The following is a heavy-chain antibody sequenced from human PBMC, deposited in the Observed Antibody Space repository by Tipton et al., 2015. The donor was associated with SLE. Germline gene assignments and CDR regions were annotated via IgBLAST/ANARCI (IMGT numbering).Heavy chain of an antibody. J-gene: IGHJ3*02. D-gene: IGHD3-10*01. CDR1: GGSISSYY. CDR3: ARGDDAFDI. V-gene: IGHV4-4*09. Sequence: LRLSCTVSGGSISSYYWSWIRQPAGKGLEWIGYIYTSGSTYYNPSLKSRVTISVDTSKNQFSLKLSSVTAADTAVYYCARGDDAFDIWGQGTMVTVSS. CDR2: IYTSGST.